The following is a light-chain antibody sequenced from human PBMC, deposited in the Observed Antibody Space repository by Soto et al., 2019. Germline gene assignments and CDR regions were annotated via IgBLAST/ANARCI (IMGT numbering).Light chain of an antibody. Sequence: EIVLTQSPATLSLSPGERATLSCRASQSVSSYLAWYQHKLGQAPRLLIYDASNRATGIPARFSGRGSGSDFTLTISSLEPEDFAVYYCQQYGSSLITFGQGTRLEIK. CDR3: QQYGSSLIT. J-gene: IGKJ5*01. CDR1: QSVSSY. V-gene: IGKV3-11*01. CDR2: DAS.